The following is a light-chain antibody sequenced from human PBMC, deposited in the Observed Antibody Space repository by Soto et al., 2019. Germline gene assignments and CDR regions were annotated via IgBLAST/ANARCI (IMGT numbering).Light chain of an antibody. CDR3: QQYDSVFT. CDR2: GAS. Sequence: DIQMTRSPSSLSASVGDRVTITCQASQGITNYLNWYQQKPGKATKLLIYGASNLETGVPSRFSGSGSGTDFTFTISSLQAEDIATYFCQQYDSVFTFGQGTRLEIK. CDR1: QGITNY. V-gene: IGKV1-33*01. J-gene: IGKJ5*01.